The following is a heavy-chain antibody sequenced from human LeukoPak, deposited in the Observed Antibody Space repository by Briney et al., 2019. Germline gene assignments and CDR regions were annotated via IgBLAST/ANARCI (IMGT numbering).Heavy chain of an antibody. J-gene: IGHJ4*02. Sequence: PSETLSLTCAVYGGSFSGYYWSWIRQPPGKGLEWIGEINHSGSTNYNPSLKSRVTISVDTSKNQFSLKLSSVTAADTAVYYCAINSHCGDYTFDYWGQGTLVTVSS. CDR1: GGSFSGYY. CDR2: INHSGST. D-gene: IGHD4-17*01. CDR3: AINSHCGDYTFDY. V-gene: IGHV4-34*01.